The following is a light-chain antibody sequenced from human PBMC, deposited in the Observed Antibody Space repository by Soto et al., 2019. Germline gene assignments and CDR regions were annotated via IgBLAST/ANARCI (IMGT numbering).Light chain of an antibody. CDR3: MHALQPPQT. CDR1: QSLLHSNGYNY. Sequence: DIVMTQSPLSLPVTPGEPASISCRSSQSLLHSNGYNYLDWYLQKPGQSPQLLIYLGSNRASGVPARFSGSGSGTDFTLKISRVEAEDVGVYSCMHALQPPQTFGQGTKVEIK. J-gene: IGKJ1*01. V-gene: IGKV2-28*01. CDR2: LGS.